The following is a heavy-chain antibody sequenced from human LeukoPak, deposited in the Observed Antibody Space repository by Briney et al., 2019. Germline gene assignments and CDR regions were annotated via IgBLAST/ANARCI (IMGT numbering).Heavy chain of an antibody. J-gene: IGHJ3*02. Sequence: SETLSLTCAVYGGSFSGYYWSWIRQPPGKGLEWIGEINHSGSTNYNPSLKSRVTISVDTSKSQFSLKLSSVTAADTAVYYCARRRWGAFDIWGQGTMVTVSS. CDR2: INHSGST. V-gene: IGHV4-34*01. D-gene: IGHD7-27*01. CDR1: GGSFSGYY. CDR3: ARRRWGAFDI.